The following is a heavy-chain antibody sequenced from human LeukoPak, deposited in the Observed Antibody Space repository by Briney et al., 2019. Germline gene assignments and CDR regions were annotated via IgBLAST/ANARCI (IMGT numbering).Heavy chain of an antibody. CDR3: ARTAGIITNWFDP. J-gene: IGHJ5*02. CDR2: INHSGST. D-gene: IGHD6-13*01. CDR1: GGSFSGYY. Sequence: TSETLSLTCAVYGGSFSGYYWSWIRQPSGKGLEWIGEINHSGSTNYNPSLKSRVTISVDTSKNQFSLKLSSVTAADTAVYYCARTAGIITNWFDPWGQGTLVTVSS. V-gene: IGHV4-34*01.